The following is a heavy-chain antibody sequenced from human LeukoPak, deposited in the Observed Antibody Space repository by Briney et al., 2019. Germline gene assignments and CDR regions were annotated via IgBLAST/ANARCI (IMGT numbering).Heavy chain of an antibody. J-gene: IGHJ6*03. V-gene: IGHV4-59*11. D-gene: IGHD1-1*01. CDR3: AGRGGTGANYYMDV. CDR2: IYHSGST. Sequence: SETLSLSCTVSGDSIFGHYWSWVRQPPGKGLEWIGYIYHSGSTDYNPSLKSRVTTSVDVSKNQFSLNLTSVAAADTAVYYCAGRGGTGANYYMDVWGKGTTVIVSS. CDR1: GDSIFGHY.